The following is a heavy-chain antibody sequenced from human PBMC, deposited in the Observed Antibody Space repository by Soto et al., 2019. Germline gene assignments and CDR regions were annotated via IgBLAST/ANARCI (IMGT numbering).Heavy chain of an antibody. J-gene: IGHJ4*02. CDR3: ARGAEVGLWFGESFDY. D-gene: IGHD3-10*01. CDR2: ISAYNGNT. V-gene: IGHV1-18*01. Sequence: ASVKVSCKASGYTFTSYGISWVRQAPGQGLEWMGWISAYNGNTNYAQKLQGRVTMTTDTSTSTAYMELRSLRSDDTAVYYCARGAEVGLWFGESFDYWGQGTLVTVSS. CDR1: GYTFTSYG.